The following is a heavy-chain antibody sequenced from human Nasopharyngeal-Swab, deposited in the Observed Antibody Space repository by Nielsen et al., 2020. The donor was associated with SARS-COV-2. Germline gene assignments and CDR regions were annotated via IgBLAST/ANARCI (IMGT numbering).Heavy chain of an antibody. D-gene: IGHD4-23*01. CDR1: GGTFSTYG. CDR3: ARDYGGNSGWFDP. Sequence: SVKVSCKASGGTFSTYGISWVRQAPGQGLEWMGGIIPMFHRANYAQKFQGRVTITADESTSTASMELSSLRSEDTAVYYCARDYGGNSGWFDPWGQGTLVTVSS. CDR2: IIPMFHRA. J-gene: IGHJ5*02. V-gene: IGHV1-69*13.